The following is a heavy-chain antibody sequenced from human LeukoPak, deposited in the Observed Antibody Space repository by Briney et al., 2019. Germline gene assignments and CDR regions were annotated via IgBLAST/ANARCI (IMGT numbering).Heavy chain of an antibody. CDR1: GFTFSSYS. CDR3: ARSPDNYYYHYMDV. V-gene: IGHV3-21*01. CDR2: ISTSSSYI. D-gene: IGHD5-24*01. Sequence: GGSLRLSCAASGFTFSSYSMNWVRQAPGKGLEWVSSISTSSSYIYYADSMKGRFTISRDNAKNSLYLQMNSLRAEDTAVYYCARSPDNYYYHYMDVWGKGTTVTVSS. J-gene: IGHJ6*03.